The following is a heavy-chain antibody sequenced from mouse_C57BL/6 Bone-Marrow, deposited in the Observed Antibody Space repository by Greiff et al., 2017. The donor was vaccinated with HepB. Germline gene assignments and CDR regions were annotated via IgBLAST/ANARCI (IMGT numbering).Heavy chain of an antibody. CDR2: ISYSGST. J-gene: IGHJ2*01. D-gene: IGHD1-1*01. Sequence: EVQLQESGPGMVKPSQSLSLTCTVTGYSITSGYDWHWIRHFPGNKLEWMGYISYSGSTNYNPSLKSRISITHDTSKNHFFLKLNSVTTEDTATYYCARGGDYYGSYYFDYWGQGTTLTVSS. CDR3: ARGGDYYGSYYFDY. V-gene: IGHV3-1*01. CDR1: GYSITSGYD.